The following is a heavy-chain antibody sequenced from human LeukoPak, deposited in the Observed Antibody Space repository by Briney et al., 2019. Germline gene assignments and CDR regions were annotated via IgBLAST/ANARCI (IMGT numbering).Heavy chain of an antibody. J-gene: IGHJ4*02. D-gene: IGHD5-18*01. Sequence: PSETLSLTCAVYGGSFSGYYWSWIRQPPGKGLEWIGEINHSGSTNYNPSLESRVTISVDTSKNQFSLKLSSVTAADTAVYYCAIFGNTAMGIEYFDYWGQGTLVTVSS. CDR3: AIFGNTAMGIEYFDY. CDR1: GGSFSGYY. V-gene: IGHV4-34*01. CDR2: INHSGST.